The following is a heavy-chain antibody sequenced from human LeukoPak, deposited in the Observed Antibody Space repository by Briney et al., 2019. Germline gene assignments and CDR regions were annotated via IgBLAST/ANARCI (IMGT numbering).Heavy chain of an antibody. J-gene: IGHJ4*02. CDR3: VRHPGGGPYFDY. V-gene: IGHV4-30-2*01. Sequence: SQTLSLTCAVSGGSISSGGYSWSWIRQPPGKGLEWIGYIYHSGSTYYNPSLKSRVTISVDRSKNQFSLKLSSVTAADTAVYYCVRHPGGGPYFDYWGQGTLVTVSS. CDR2: IYHSGST. CDR1: GGSISSGGYS. D-gene: IGHD3-10*01.